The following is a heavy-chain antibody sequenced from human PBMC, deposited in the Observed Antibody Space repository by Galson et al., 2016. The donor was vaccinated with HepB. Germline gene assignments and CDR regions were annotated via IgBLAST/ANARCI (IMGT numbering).Heavy chain of an antibody. V-gene: IGHV3-48*02. Sequence: SLRLSCAASGFTLTLYSMNWVRQAPGKGLEWIAFMSSTSGAIYYADSVKGRFTISRDSAKNSLYLQMNSLRDDDSAVYYCGRWAGANIDYWGQGTLVTVSS. J-gene: IGHJ4*02. CDR1: GFTLTLYS. CDR2: MSSTSGAI. D-gene: IGHD1-26*01. CDR3: GRWAGANIDY.